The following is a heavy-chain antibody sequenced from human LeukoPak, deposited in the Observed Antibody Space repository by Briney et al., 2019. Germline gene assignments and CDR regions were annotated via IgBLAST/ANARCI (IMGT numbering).Heavy chain of an antibody. CDR1: GFTFGDHA. CDR2: IRSKAYRGTT. V-gene: IGHV3-49*04. D-gene: IGHD5-18*01. CDR3: ARGPIQLWIHNAMDV. Sequence: GGSLRLSCTGSGFTFGDHAMSWVGQAPGKGLEGVGFIRSKAYRGTTEYAASVKGRFTISRDDSASIAYLQMNSLRPEDTAVYYCARGPIQLWIHNAMDVWGQGTTVTVSS. J-gene: IGHJ6*02.